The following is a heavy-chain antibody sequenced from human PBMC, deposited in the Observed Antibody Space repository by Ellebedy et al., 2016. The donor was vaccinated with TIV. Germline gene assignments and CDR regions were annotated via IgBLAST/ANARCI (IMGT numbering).Heavy chain of an antibody. Sequence: GESLKISXEASGFALTTYHMNWVRQAPGKGLEWLSYISSGGSTMYYADSVKGRFTISRDNANSSLYLQMDSLRAEDTAVYYCARGLSEGGLSPLDYWGQGTLVTVSS. CDR3: ARGLSEGGLSPLDY. CDR1: GFALTTYH. D-gene: IGHD3-16*02. V-gene: IGHV3-48*03. J-gene: IGHJ4*02. CDR2: ISSGGSTM.